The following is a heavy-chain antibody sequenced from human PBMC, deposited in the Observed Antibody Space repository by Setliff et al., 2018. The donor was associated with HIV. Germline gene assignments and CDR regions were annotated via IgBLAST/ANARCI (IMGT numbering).Heavy chain of an antibody. D-gene: IGHD2-21*01. Sequence: SVKVSCKTSGSTFTSYAINWVRQAPGQGLEWMGGIIPIFSTSNYAQRFQGRVTITADESTRTAYMELYNLRSEDTAMYYCTRGRGIIGALVYWGQGTLVTVSS. CDR1: GSTFTSYA. CDR3: TRGRGIIGALVY. J-gene: IGHJ4*02. CDR2: IIPIFSTS. V-gene: IGHV1-69*13.